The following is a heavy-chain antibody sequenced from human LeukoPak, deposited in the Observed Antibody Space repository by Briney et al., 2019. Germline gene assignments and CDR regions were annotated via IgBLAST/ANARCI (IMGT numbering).Heavy chain of an antibody. J-gene: IGHJ4*02. V-gene: IGHV1-2*02. CDR1: GYTFTGYY. CDR2: INPNSGGT. Sequence: ASVKVSCKASGYTFTGYYMHWVRQAPGQGLEWMGWINPNSGGTNYAQKFQGRVTMTRDTSISTAYMELSRLRSDDTAVYYCARAPVAAAQDFDYWGQGTLVTVSS. D-gene: IGHD6-19*01. CDR3: ARAPVAAAQDFDY.